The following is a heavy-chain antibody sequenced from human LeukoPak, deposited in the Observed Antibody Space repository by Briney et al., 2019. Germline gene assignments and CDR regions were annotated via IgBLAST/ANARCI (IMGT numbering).Heavy chain of an antibody. V-gene: IGHV4-4*09. Sequence: SETLSLTCTVSGGSISSHYWSWIRQPPGKGLEWIGYIYTSGSTNYNPSLKSRVTISVDTSKNQFSLKLSSVTAADTAVYYCARGATTVTSWGQGTLVTVSS. CDR1: GGSISSHY. J-gene: IGHJ4*02. CDR2: IYTSGST. CDR3: ARGATTVTS. D-gene: IGHD4-11*01.